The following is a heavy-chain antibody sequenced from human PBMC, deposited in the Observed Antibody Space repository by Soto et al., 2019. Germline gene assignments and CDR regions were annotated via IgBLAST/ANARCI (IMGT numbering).Heavy chain of an antibody. CDR3: ARSLLSYDSSGYSAY. Sequence: AAVKVSCKASGYTFTSYGISWVRQAPGQGLEWMGWISAYNGNTNYAQKLQGRVTMTTDTSTSTAYMELRSLRSDDTAVYYCARSLLSYDSSGYSAYWGQGTLVTVSS. CDR2: ISAYNGNT. V-gene: IGHV1-18*04. J-gene: IGHJ4*02. CDR1: GYTFTSYG. D-gene: IGHD3-22*01.